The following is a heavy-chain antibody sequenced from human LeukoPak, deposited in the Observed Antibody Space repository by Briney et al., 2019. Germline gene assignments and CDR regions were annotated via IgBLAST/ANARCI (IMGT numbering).Heavy chain of an antibody. CDR2: IYYSGST. V-gene: IGHV4-59*08. Sequence: SETLSLTCTVSGGSISSYYWSWIRQPPGKGLEGIGYIYYSGSTNYNPSLKSRVTISVDTSKNQFSLKLSSVTAANTAVYYCARHGHFITIIPDIWGQGTMVTVSS. CDR1: GGSISSYY. D-gene: IGHD3-22*01. J-gene: IGHJ3*02. CDR3: ARHGHFITIIPDI.